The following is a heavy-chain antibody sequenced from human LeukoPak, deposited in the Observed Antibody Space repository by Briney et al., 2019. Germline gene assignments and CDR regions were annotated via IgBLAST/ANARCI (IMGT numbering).Heavy chain of an antibody. CDR3: ARAWGGTVTPRGSAFDI. Sequence: NPSETLSLTCTVSGGSISSSSYYWGWIRQPPGKGLEWIGSIYYSGSTYYNPSLKSRVTISVDTSKNQFSLKLSSVTAADTAVYYCARAWGGTVTPRGSAFDIWGQGTMVTVSS. CDR1: GGSISSSSYY. V-gene: IGHV4-39*07. D-gene: IGHD4-17*01. CDR2: IYYSGST. J-gene: IGHJ3*02.